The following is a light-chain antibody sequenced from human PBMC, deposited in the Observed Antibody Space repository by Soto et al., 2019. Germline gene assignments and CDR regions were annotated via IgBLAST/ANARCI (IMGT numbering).Light chain of an antibody. CDR1: LSISSW. Sequence: DIPRPQFPSTLSAPEGDRVTTTCRTSLSISSWLDRNQQKPGKAPKLLIYDATSLEDGVPSRFSRSGFGTEFTLTISSLQPDDFATYYCQQDNSNSEFGQGTKVEIK. J-gene: IGKJ1*01. CDR2: DAT. CDR3: QQDNSNSE. V-gene: IGKV1-5*01.